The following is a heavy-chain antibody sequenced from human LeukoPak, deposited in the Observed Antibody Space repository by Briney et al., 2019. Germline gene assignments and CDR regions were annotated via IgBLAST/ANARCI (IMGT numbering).Heavy chain of an antibody. CDR2: INPNSGGT. CDR3: ARGVGAWFGESKKYYYYYYMDV. V-gene: IGHV1-2*02. CDR1: GYTFTGYF. D-gene: IGHD3-10*01. Sequence: ASVKVSCKASGYTFTGYFMHWVRQAPGQGLEWMGWINPNSGGTNYAQKFQGRVTMTRDTSISTAYMELSRLRSDDTAVYYCARGVGAWFGESKKYYYYYYMDVWGKGATVTISS. J-gene: IGHJ6*03.